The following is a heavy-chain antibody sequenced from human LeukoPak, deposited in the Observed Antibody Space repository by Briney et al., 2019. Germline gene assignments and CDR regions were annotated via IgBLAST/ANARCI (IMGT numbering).Heavy chain of an antibody. V-gene: IGHV4-34*01. CDR2: INHSGST. Sequence: SETLSLTCAVYGGSFSGYYWSWIRQPPGKGLEWIGEINHSGSTNYNPSLKSRVTISVDTSKNQFSLRLSSVTAADTAVYYCARFCNGLGECSPKNGFDYWGQGTLVTVSS. D-gene: IGHD3-16*01. CDR1: GGSFSGYY. J-gene: IGHJ4*02. CDR3: ARFCNGLGECSPKNGFDY.